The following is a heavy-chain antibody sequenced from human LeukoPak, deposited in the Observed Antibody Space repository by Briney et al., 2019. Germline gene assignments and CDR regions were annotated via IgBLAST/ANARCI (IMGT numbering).Heavy chain of an antibody. V-gene: IGHV5-51*01. CDR1: GYSFTSYW. CDR2: IYPGDSDA. CDR3: ARHLEWQQLGPFDP. Sequence: GESLKISCKGSGYSFTSYWIGWVRQMPGKGLKWMGIIYPGDSDARYSPSFQGQVTISADKSISTAYLQWSSLKASDTAMYYCARHLEWQQLGPFDPWGRGTLVTVSS. J-gene: IGHJ5*02. D-gene: IGHD6-13*01.